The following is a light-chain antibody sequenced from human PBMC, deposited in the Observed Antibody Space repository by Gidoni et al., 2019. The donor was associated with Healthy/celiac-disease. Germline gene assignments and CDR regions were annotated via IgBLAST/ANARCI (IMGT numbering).Light chain of an antibody. J-gene: IGLJ2*01. CDR3: SSYTSSSTL. CDR2: EVS. Sequence: QSALTQPASVSVSPGQSITISCPGTSSDVGGYNYVSWYQQHPGKAPKLMIYEVSHRPSGVSNRFSGSKSGNTAALTISGLQAEDEADYYCSSYTSSSTLFGGGTKLTVL. V-gene: IGLV2-14*01. CDR1: SSDVGGYNY.